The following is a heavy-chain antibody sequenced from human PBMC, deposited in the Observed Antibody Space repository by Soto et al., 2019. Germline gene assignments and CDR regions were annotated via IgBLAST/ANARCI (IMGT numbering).Heavy chain of an antibody. V-gene: IGHV3-23*01. Sequence: PGGSLRLSCATSGLNFNGYTMSWVRQAPGKGLEWISTISGSDGSTYFADSVRGRFAISRDNSKETLYLQMNSLRVEDSAVYYCAKAVYVIAFGGLTDAFAAWGQGTLVTVSS. D-gene: IGHD3-16*01. CDR1: GLNFNGYT. CDR2: ISGSDGST. J-gene: IGHJ5*02. CDR3: AKAVYVIAFGGLTDAFAA.